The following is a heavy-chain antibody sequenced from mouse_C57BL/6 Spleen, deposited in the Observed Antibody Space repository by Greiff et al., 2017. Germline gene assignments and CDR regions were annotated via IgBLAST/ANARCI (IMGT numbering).Heavy chain of an antibody. Sequence: VQLQQPGAELVKPGASVKLSCKASGYTFTSYWLHWVKQRPGQGLEWIGMIHPNSGSTNYNEKFKSKATLTVDKSSSTAYMQLSSLTSEDSAVYYCARDIYDGYYGWFAYWGQGTLVTVSA. CDR2: IHPNSGST. V-gene: IGHV1-64*01. D-gene: IGHD2-3*01. J-gene: IGHJ3*01. CDR3: ARDIYDGYYGWFAY. CDR1: GYTFTSYW.